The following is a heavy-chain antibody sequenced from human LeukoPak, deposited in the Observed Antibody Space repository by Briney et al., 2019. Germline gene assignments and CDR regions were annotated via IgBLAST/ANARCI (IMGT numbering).Heavy chain of an antibody. J-gene: IGHJ4*02. CDR2: SIPVFGT. Sequence: SVKVSCKTSGVTFSDYAISWVRQAPGQGLEWMGGSIPVFGTVYAQKFQGRVTLIADDSTSTAYMELSSLRSGDTAVYYCATVNHYASSVYYRYWGQGTLVTVSS. CDR1: GVTFSDYA. V-gene: IGHV1-69*13. D-gene: IGHD3-22*01. CDR3: ATVNHYASSVYYRY.